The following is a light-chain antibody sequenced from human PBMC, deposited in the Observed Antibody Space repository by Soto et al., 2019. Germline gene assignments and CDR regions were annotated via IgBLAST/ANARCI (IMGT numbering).Light chain of an antibody. J-gene: IGKJ1*01. V-gene: IGKV1-5*03. CDR2: KAS. Sequence: DIRMTQSPSTLSGSVGDRVTITCRASQTISSWLAWHQQKPGKAPKLLIYKASTLKSGVPSRFSGSGYGTAFTLTISSLELDYFATLYCEHYNSYSEAFGQGPKVELK. CDR3: EHYNSYSEA. CDR1: QTISSW.